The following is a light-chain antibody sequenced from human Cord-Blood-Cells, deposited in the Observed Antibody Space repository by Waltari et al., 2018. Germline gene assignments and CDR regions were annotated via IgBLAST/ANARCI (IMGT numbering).Light chain of an antibody. V-gene: IGKV4-1*01. J-gene: IGKJ3*01. Sequence: DIVITQSSDPMVVSLRERATTTFQSSKSVLYSSNNKNYLAWYQQKPGQPRKLLIYWASTRESGVPDRFSGSGSGTDFTLTISSLQAEDVAVYYCQQYYSTPFTFGPGTKVDIK. CDR3: QQYYSTPFT. CDR1: KSVLYSSNNKNY. CDR2: WAS.